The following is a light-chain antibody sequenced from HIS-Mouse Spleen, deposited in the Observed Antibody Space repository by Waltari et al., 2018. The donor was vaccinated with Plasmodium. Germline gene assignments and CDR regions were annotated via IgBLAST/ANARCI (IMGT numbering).Light chain of an antibody. CDR2: STI. Sequence: QTVVTQEPSLTVSPGGTVTLPCASSTGAVTSGYYPNWFQQKPGQAPRAMIYSTINKHSGPHARGSASLLGGKAALTLSGVQPEDEDEYYCLLYYGGARVFGGGTKLTVL. V-gene: IGLV7-43*01. CDR3: LLYYGGARV. CDR1: TGAVTSGYY. J-gene: IGLJ3*02.